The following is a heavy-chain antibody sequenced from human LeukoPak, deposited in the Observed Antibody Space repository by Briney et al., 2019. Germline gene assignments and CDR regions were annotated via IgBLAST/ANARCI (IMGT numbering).Heavy chain of an antibody. Sequence: GGSLRLSCEATGFTFNTYSMNWARQAPGKGLEWVSSIDSSGGYMFYADSVKGRFTISRDNSKNTLYLQMNSLRAEDTAVYYCAESGGIRWESFDYWGQGALVTVSS. CDR1: GFTFNTYS. CDR2: IDSSGGYM. CDR3: AESGGIRWESFDY. J-gene: IGHJ4*02. V-gene: IGHV3-21*01. D-gene: IGHD1-26*01.